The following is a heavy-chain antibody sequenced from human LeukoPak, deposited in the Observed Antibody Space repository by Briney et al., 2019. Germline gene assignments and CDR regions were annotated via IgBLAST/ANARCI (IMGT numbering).Heavy chain of an antibody. D-gene: IGHD6-19*01. CDR3: AKDSRVDSSGWYLSSY. Sequence: PGGSLRLSCAASGFTFSSSAMSWVRQAPGKGLEWVSTISGSDSSTHYADSVKGRFTISRDNSKNTLYLQMNSLRAEDTAVYYCAKDSRVDSSGWYLSSYWGQGTLVTVSS. CDR2: ISGSDSST. CDR1: GFTFSSSA. J-gene: IGHJ4*02. V-gene: IGHV3-23*01.